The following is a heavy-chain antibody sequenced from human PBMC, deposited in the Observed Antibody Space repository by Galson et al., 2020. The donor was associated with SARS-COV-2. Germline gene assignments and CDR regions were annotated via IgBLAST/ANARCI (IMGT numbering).Heavy chain of an antibody. CDR2: ISYDGSNK. CDR1: GFTFSSYA. CDR3: ARALSGSYLSCFDP. J-gene: IGHJ5*02. V-gene: IGHV3-30*04. Sequence: QLGESLKISCAASGFTFSSYAMHWVRQAPGKGLEWVAVISYDGSNKYYADSVKGRFTISRDNSKNTLYLQMNSLRAEDTAVYYCARALSGSYLSCFDPWGQGTLVTVSS. D-gene: IGHD1-26*01.